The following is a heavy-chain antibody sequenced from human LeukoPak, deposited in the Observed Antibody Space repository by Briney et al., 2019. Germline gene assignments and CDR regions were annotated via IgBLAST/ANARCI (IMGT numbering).Heavy chain of an antibody. Sequence: KSSETLSLTCAVYGGSFSGYYWSWIRQPPGKGLEWIGEINHSGSTNYNPSLKSRVTISVDTSENQFSLKLSSVTAADTAVYYCARVRQWLVRAFDIWGQGTMVTVSS. V-gene: IGHV4-34*01. J-gene: IGHJ3*02. CDR2: INHSGST. CDR3: ARVRQWLVRAFDI. CDR1: GGSFSGYY. D-gene: IGHD6-19*01.